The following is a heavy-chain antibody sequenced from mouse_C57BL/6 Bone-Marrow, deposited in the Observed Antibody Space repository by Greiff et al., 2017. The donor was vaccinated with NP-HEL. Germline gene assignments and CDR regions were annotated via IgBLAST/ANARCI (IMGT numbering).Heavy chain of an antibody. CDR1: GYTFTSYW. D-gene: IGHD4-1*01. Sequence: VQLQQPGAELVKPGASVKLSCKASGYTFTSYWMQWVKQRPGQGLEWIGEIDPSDSYTNYNQTFKGKATLTVDTSSSTAYMQSSSLTSDDSAVYYWTRNWDWFAYGGQGTLVTVSA. CDR2: IDPSDSYT. V-gene: IGHV1-50*01. J-gene: IGHJ3*01. CDR3: TRNWDWFAY.